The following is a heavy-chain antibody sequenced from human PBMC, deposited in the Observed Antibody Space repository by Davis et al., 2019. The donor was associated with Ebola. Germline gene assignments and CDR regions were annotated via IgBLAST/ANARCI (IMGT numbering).Heavy chain of an antibody. V-gene: IGHV2-5*01. Sequence: SGPTLAKPTQTLTLTCTFSGFSLSTSGVGVGWIRQPPGKALEWPALIYCHDDKRYSPSLKSRLTITKDTSKNQVVLTMTNMDPVDTATYYCAAATRKYYYYGMDVWGQGTTVTVSS. D-gene: IGHD6-25*01. J-gene: IGHJ6*02. CDR2: IYCHDDK. CDR3: AAATRKYYYYGMDV. CDR1: GFSLSTSGVG.